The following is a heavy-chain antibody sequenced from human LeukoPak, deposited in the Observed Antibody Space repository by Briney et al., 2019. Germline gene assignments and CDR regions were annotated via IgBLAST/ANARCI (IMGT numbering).Heavy chain of an antibody. CDR2: IDHSGTI. V-gene: IGHV4-34*01. J-gene: IGHJ6*03. Sequence: SETLSLTCVVYGGSFSGYYWSWIRQPPGKGLEWIGEIDHSGTINYNPSLKSRVTMSVDTSKNQFSLMVSSVTAADTAVYYCATGRNGVVPAPILGVGPWYNYHYMDVWGKGTTVTVSS. CDR1: GGSFSGYY. D-gene: IGHD2-2*02. CDR3: ATGRNGVVPAPILGVGPWYNYHYMDV.